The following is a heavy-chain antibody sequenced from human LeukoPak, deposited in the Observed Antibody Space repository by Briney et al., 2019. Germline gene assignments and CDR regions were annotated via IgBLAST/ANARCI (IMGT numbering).Heavy chain of an antibody. CDR1: GGSISSSNW. D-gene: IGHD6-19*01. CDR3: ARLSSGWYGWFDP. Sequence: PSGTLSLTCAVSGGSISSSNWWSWVRQPPGKGLEWIGEIYHSGSTNYNPSLKSRVTISVDKSKNQFSLNLSSVTAADTAVYYCARLSSGWYGWFDPWGQGTLVTVSS. V-gene: IGHV4-4*02. CDR2: IYHSGST. J-gene: IGHJ5*02.